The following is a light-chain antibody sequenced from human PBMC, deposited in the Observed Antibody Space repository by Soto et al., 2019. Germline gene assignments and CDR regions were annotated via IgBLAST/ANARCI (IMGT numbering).Light chain of an antibody. CDR1: SSSIGSYS. CDR3: AAWDDSLNGYV. CDR2: INN. V-gene: IGLV1-44*01. J-gene: IGLJ1*01. Sequence: QSVLTQPLSASGTPGQRVTIFCSGSSSSIGSYSVNWFQQLPGTAPKLLIYINNQRPSGVPDRFSGSKSGTSASLAISGLQSEDEADYYCAAWDDSLNGYVFGTGTKVTVL.